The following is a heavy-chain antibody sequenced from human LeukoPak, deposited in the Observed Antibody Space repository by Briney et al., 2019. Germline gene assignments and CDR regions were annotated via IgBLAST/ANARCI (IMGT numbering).Heavy chain of an antibody. D-gene: IGHD3-3*02. J-gene: IGHJ3*02. CDR3: ARVRKHHFWSGYYSGAFDI. CDR1: GYTFTSYY. V-gene: IGHV1-46*01. CDR2: INPSDGST. Sequence: ASVKVSCKASGYTFTSYYMHWVRQAPGQGLEWMGIINPSDGSTSYAQKFQGRVTMTRDTSTSTVYMELSSLRSEDTAVYYCARVRKHHFWSGYYSGAFDIWGQGTMVTVSS.